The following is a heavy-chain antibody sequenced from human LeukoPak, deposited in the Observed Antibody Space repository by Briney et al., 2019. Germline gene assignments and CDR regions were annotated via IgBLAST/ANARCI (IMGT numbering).Heavy chain of an antibody. J-gene: IGHJ4*02. Sequence: GESLKISCQGSGYTFNTYWIAWVRQMPGKGLEYRGISSPIDSYTTYSPSFQGRLSVSVDKSITTAYLHWSSLQASDTAIYYCARVRNYYGSGTYPYFDFWGQGTLVTVSS. CDR1: GYTFNTYW. V-gene: IGHV5-51*01. CDR2: SSPIDSYT. CDR3: ARVRNYYGSGTYPYFDF. D-gene: IGHD3-10*01.